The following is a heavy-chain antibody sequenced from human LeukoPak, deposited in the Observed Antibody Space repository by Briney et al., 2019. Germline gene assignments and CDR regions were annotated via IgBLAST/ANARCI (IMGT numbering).Heavy chain of an antibody. V-gene: IGHV3-30*03. CDR1: GFTFSSYG. D-gene: IGHD6-13*01. CDR2: ISCDGSNK. Sequence: GGSLRLSCAASGFTFSSYGMHWVRQAPGKGLEWVAVISCDGSNKYYADSAKGRFTISRDNSKNTLYLQMNSLRAEDTAVYYCARDWQQLGRGFDYWGQGTLVTVSS. J-gene: IGHJ4*02. CDR3: ARDWQQLGRGFDY.